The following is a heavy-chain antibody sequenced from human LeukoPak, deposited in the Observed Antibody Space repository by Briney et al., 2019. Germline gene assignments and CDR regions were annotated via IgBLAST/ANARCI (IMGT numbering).Heavy chain of an antibody. J-gene: IGHJ5*02. CDR3: ARRGGHSWYVGNWFDP. D-gene: IGHD6-13*01. CDR1: GFSIRSATF. V-gene: IGHV4-38-2*02. CDR2: TSHAGIS. Sequence: PSETLCLTCSVSGFSIRSATFWGLLRDPPGVRLERIGSTSHAGISYYNPSLSSRVTVSADSSKNQFSLRLSSVTAADTAVYYCARRGGHSWYVGNWFDPWGQGTPVTVS.